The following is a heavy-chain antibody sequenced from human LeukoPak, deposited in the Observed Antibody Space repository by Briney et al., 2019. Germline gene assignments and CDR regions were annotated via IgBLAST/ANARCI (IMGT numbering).Heavy chain of an antibody. CDR1: GFTLRRFS. D-gene: IGHD6-6*01. CDR3: ARVVGGGNFDY. CDR2: INYNDGRT. J-gene: IGHJ4*02. V-gene: IGHV3-64*02. Sequence: GGSLRLSCAASGFTLRRFSMHWDRQTPGKGLKYVSAINYNDGRTFYADSVKGRFTISRDNSENTLYLQMGSLRPEDMGVYYCARVVGGGNFDYWGQGTLVTVSS.